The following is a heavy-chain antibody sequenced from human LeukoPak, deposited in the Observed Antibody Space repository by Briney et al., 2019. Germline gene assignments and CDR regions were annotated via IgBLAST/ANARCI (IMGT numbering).Heavy chain of an antibody. D-gene: IGHD3-22*01. J-gene: IGHJ6*03. CDR3: AKGDYYDSSGYYAYYYYYYMDV. CDR1: GFTFSSYA. V-gene: IGHV3-23*01. Sequence: GGSLRLSCAASGFTFSSYAMSWVRQAPGKGLEWVSAISGSGGSTYYADTVKGRFTISRDNSKNTLYLQMNSLRAEDTAVYYCAKGDYYDSSGYYAYYYYYYMDVWGKGTTVTVSS. CDR2: ISGSGGST.